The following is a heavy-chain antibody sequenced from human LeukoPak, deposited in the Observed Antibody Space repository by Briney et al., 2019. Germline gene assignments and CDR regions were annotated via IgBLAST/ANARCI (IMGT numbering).Heavy chain of an antibody. CDR2: ISYDGSNK. CDR1: GFTFSSYG. V-gene: IGHV3-30*18. CDR3: AKDLRGSYTFDY. Sequence: GGSLRLSCAASGFTFSSYGMHWVRQAPGKGLEWVAVISYDGSNKYYADSVKGRFTISRDNSKNTLYLQMNSLRAEDTAVYYCAKDLRGSYTFDYWGQGTLVTVSS. J-gene: IGHJ4*02. D-gene: IGHD1-26*01.